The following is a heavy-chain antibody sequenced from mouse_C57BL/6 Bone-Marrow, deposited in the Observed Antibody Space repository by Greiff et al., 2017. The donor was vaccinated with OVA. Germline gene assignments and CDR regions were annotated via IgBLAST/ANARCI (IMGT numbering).Heavy chain of an antibody. Sequence: DVKLVESGGGLVQPGGSLSLSCAASGFTFTDYYMSWVRQPPGKALEWLGFIRNKANGYTTEYSASVKGRFTISRDNSQSILYLQMNALRAEDSATYYCASPITAVVATDYYAMDYWGQGTSVTVSS. CDR3: ASPITAVVATDYYAMDY. V-gene: IGHV7-3*01. J-gene: IGHJ4*01. D-gene: IGHD1-1*01. CDR2: IRNKANGYTT. CDR1: GFTFTDYY.